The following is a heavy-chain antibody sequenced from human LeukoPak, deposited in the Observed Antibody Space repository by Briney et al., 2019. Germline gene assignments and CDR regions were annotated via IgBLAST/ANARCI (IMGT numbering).Heavy chain of an antibody. CDR2: LYPGPGAGPGGSNP. J-gene: IGHJ4*02. V-gene: IGHV5-51*01. CDR1: GYTFTNYW. Sequence: GESLKISCKTPGYTFTNYWIGWVRQMPGKGLEWMGILYPGPGAGPGGSNPIYSPSFQGQVTISADNSITTAYLQWSSVKASDTAMYYCARHSTRPNWYSPIDYWGQGTLVTVSS. CDR3: ARHSTRPNWYSPIDY. D-gene: IGHD2-21*01.